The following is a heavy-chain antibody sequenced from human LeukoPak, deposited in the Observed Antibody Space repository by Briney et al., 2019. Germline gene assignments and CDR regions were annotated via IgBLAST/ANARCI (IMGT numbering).Heavy chain of an antibody. J-gene: IGHJ4*02. CDR2: ISYDGSNK. Sequence: GRSLRLSCAASGFTFSSYGMHWVRQAPGKGLEWVAVISYDGSNKYYADSVKGRFTISRDNSKNTLYLQMNSLRAEDTAVYYCAKGPYDIVVVTAIPGFDYWGQGTLVTVSS. CDR3: AKGPYDIVVVTAIPGFDY. D-gene: IGHD2-21*02. CDR1: GFTFSSYG. V-gene: IGHV3-30*18.